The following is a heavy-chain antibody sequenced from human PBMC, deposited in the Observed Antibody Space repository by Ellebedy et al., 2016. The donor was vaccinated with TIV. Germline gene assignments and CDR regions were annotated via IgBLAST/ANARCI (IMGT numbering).Heavy chain of an antibody. CDR1: GYTFSRFG. J-gene: IGHJ2*01. CDR3: AREGVAWYFDL. D-gene: IGHD5-12*01. Sequence: ASVKVSCXASGYTFSRFGVSWVRQARGQGLEWMGWNSAYNGNTNYAQKFQGRVTMTTDTSTSTFYMELNSLRSEDTAVYYCAREGVAWYFDLWGRGTLVTVSS. CDR2: NSAYNGNT. V-gene: IGHV1-18*01.